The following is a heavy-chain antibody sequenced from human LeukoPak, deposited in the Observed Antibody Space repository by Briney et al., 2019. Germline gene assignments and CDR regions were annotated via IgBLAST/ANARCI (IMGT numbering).Heavy chain of an antibody. CDR2: MEKDGGSR. D-gene: IGHD3-16*01. V-gene: IGHV3-74*03. CDR3: TRAGSYGDF. J-gene: IGHJ4*02. CDR1: GLTFRSYS. Sequence: PVGSLTLSCEATGLTFRSYSMLSLRQGGGGGGWFLSSMEKDGGSRTYADSVKDRFTIPKLNTKNPLYLPMSTLIAADTDVYYCTRAGSYGDFWGQGTLVTVSS.